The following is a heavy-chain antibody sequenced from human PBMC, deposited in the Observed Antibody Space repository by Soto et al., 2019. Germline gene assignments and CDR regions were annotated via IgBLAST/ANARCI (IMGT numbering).Heavy chain of an antibody. D-gene: IGHD1-26*01. V-gene: IGHV1-46*01. Sequence: ASVKASCTACGYTFTSYYMHCVRQAPGQGLEWMGIINPSGGNTSYAQKFQGRVTMTRDTSISTAYMELSSLRSEDTAVYYCARDLVAANKNDYWGQGTLVTVSS. J-gene: IGHJ4*02. CDR2: INPSGGNT. CDR1: GYTFTSYY. CDR3: ARDLVAANKNDY.